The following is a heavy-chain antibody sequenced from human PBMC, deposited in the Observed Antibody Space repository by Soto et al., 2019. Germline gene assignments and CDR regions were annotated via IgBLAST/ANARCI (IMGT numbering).Heavy chain of an antibody. D-gene: IGHD4-17*01. Sequence: QVQLVQSGAEVKKPGSSVKVSCKAAGGTFSSYTISWVRQAPGQGLEWMGRIIPILGIANYAQKFQGRVTITADKSTSTAYMERSSLRSEDTALYYCARRDGDYQGDVWGQGTTVTVSS. CDR3: ARRDGDYQGDV. J-gene: IGHJ6*02. CDR1: GGTFSSYT. V-gene: IGHV1-69*02. CDR2: IIPILGIA.